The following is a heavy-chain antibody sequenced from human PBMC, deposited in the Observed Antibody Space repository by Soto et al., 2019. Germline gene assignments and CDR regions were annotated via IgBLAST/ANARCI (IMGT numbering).Heavy chain of an antibody. V-gene: IGHV1-69*05. Sequence: QVQLVQSGAEVKKPGSSVKVSCKASGGTFSSYAISWVRQAPGQGLEWMGGIIPIFGTANNEQKFQGRVTMTPDESTSTAYRELSSLRSEDKALYYWARGGTLYGMDVSGQGTTVTASS. CDR2: IIPIFGTA. CDR1: GGTFSSYA. J-gene: IGHJ6*02. CDR3: ARGGTLYGMDV.